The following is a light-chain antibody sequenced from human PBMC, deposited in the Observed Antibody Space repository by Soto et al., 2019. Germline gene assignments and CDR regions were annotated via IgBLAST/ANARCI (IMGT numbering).Light chain of an antibody. CDR3: QQSYCIPQT. CDR1: QNVNRY. Sequence: IQLTQSPSSLSASVGDRVTITCRTSQNVNRYLNWYQEQPGKAPKLLIYAASILQSGVPSRFSGSGSGTDFTLAISSLHPEDFTTYYCQQSYCIPQTFGPGTKVEIK. V-gene: IGKV1-39*01. J-gene: IGKJ1*01. CDR2: AAS.